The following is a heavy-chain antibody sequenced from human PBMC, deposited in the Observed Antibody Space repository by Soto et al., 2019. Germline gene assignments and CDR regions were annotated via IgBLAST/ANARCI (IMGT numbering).Heavy chain of an antibody. CDR2: ISWNSGSI. CDR3: AKDIETYSSGWYGTGFDY. V-gene: IGHV3-9*01. Sequence: SLRLSCAASGFTFDDYAMHWVRQAPGRGLEWVSGISWNSGSIGYADSVKGRFTISRDNAKNSLYLQMHSLRAEDTALYYCAKDIETYSSGWYGTGFDYWGQGTLVTVSS. CDR1: GFTFDDYA. D-gene: IGHD6-19*01. J-gene: IGHJ4*02.